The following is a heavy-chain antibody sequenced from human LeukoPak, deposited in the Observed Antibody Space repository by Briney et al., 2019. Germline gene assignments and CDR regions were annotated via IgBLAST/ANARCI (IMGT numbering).Heavy chain of an antibody. CDR2: IKQDGSEK. CDR1: GFTLRSYW. J-gene: IGHJ4*02. CDR3: ARRRCSSSSCFFDY. V-gene: IGHV3-7*01. Sequence: PGGSLRLSCAASGFTLRSYWMSWVRQVPGKGLEWVANIKQDGSEKYYVDSVKGRFTISRDNPKNSLYLQTNSLRAEDKAVYYCARRRCSSSSCFFDYWGQGTLVTVSS. D-gene: IGHD2-2*01.